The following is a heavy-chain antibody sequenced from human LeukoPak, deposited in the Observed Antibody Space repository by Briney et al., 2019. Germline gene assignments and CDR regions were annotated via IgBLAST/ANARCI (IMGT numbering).Heavy chain of an antibody. CDR2: IYYSGST. CDR1: GGSISSYY. V-gene: IGHV4-59*01. D-gene: IGHD3-22*01. J-gene: IGHJ3*02. CDR3: ARVRATMTVVVIPREFDAFDI. Sequence: SETLSLTCTVSGGSISSYYWSWIRQPPGKGLEWIGDIYYSGSTNYNPSINSRVTISVDTSKNQFSLKLSSVSAADTAVYYCARVRATMTVVVIPREFDAFDIWGQGTMVTVSS.